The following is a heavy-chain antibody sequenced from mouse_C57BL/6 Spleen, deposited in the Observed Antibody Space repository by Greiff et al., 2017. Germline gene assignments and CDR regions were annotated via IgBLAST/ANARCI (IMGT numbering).Heavy chain of an antibody. Sequence: EVQLVESGGGLVKPGGSLKLSCAASGFTFSSYAMSWVRQTPEKRLEWVATISDGGSYTYYPDNVKGRFTISRDNAKNNLYLQMSHLKSEDTAMYYCARDQGYHYGSSYFDYWGQGTTLTVSS. D-gene: IGHD1-1*01. CDR1: GFTFSSYA. J-gene: IGHJ2*01. V-gene: IGHV5-4*01. CDR3: ARDQGYHYGSSYFDY. CDR2: ISDGGSYT.